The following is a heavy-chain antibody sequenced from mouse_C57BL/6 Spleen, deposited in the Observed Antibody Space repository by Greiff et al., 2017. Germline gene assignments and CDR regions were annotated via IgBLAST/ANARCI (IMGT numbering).Heavy chain of an antibody. CDR3: ARILGGAMDY. Sequence: EVMLVESGGGLVKPGGSLKLSCAASGFTFSDYGMHWVRQAPEKGLEWVAYISSGSSTIYYADTVKGRFTISRDNAKNTLFLQMTSLRSEDTAMYYCARILGGAMDYWGQGTSVTVSS. V-gene: IGHV5-17*01. J-gene: IGHJ4*01. CDR1: GFTFSDYG. D-gene: IGHD1-1*01. CDR2: ISSGSSTI.